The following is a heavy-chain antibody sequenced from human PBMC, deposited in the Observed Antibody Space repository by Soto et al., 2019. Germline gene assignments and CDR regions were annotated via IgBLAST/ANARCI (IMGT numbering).Heavy chain of an antibody. CDR1: GGSISSSSYY. CDR3: ARHGPGSFSVGVDY. D-gene: IGHD3-10*01. J-gene: IGHJ4*02. V-gene: IGHV4-39*01. Sequence: QLQLQESGPGLVKPSETLSLTCTVSGGSISSSSYYWGWIRQPPGKGLEWIGSIYYSGGTYYNPSLKSRVTISVDTSKNQFSLKLSSVTAADTAVYYCARHGPGSFSVGVDYWGQGTLVTVSS. CDR2: IYYSGGT.